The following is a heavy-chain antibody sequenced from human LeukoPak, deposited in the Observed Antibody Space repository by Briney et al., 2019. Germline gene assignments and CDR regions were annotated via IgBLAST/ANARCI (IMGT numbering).Heavy chain of an antibody. D-gene: IGHD7-27*01. CDR1: GGSLNNSY. V-gene: IGHV4-59*01. Sequence: PSETLSLTCNVSGGSLNNSYWSWIRQPPGMGLEWLGSIYYAGRTNYNPSLKSRVTVSVDTSKNQFSLKLTSVTAADTAVYYCARAWGFVDYWGQGTLVTVSS. CDR2: IYYAGRT. CDR3: ARAWGFVDY. J-gene: IGHJ4*02.